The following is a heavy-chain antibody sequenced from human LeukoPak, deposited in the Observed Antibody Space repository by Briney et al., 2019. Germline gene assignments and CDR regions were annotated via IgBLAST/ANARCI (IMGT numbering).Heavy chain of an antibody. D-gene: IGHD3-22*01. J-gene: IGHJ4*02. V-gene: IGHV4-61*02. CDR3: ARFGFYYYDSSGSLDY. CDR2: IYTSGST. Sequence: SETLSLTCTVSGGSISSGSYYWSWVRQPAGKGLEWVGRIYTSGSTNYNPSLKSRVTISVNTSKNQFSLKLSSLTAADTAVYYCARFGFYYYDSSGSLDYWGQGILVTVSS. CDR1: GGSISSGSYY.